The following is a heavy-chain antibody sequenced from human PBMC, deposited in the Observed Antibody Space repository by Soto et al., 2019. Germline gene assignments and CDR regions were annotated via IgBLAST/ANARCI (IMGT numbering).Heavy chain of an antibody. Sequence: LRLSCAASGFTFSSYAMSWVRQAPGEGLEWVSAISGSGGSTYYADSVKGRFTISRDNSKNTLYLQMNSLRAEDTAVYYCATQSDVLRYFDWLLPLDYWGQGTLVTVSS. D-gene: IGHD3-9*01. CDR2: ISGSGGST. CDR3: ATQSDVLRYFDWLLPLDY. J-gene: IGHJ4*02. V-gene: IGHV3-23*01. CDR1: GFTFSSYA.